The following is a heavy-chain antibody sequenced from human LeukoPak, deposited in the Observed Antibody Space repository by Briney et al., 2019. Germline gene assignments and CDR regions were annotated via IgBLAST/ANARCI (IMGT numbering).Heavy chain of an antibody. CDR2: ISAYNGNT. Sequence: EASVKVSCKASGGTFSSYAISWVRQAPGQGFEWMGWISAYNGNTNYAQKLQGRVTMTTDTSTSTAYMELRSLRSDDTAVYYCARGGLMVRGVNSNDYWGQGTLVTVFS. V-gene: IGHV1-18*01. CDR3: ARGGLMVRGVNSNDY. CDR1: GGTFSSYA. J-gene: IGHJ4*02. D-gene: IGHD3-10*01.